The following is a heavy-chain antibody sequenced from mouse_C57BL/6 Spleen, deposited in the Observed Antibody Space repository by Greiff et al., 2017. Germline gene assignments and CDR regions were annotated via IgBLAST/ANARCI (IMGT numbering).Heavy chain of an antibody. V-gene: IGHV1-54*01. CDR3: ARLEGYDGGYYFDY. J-gene: IGHJ2*01. CDR1: GYAFTNYL. Sequence: VQLQQSGAELVRPGTSVKVSCKASGYAFTNYLIEWVKQRPGQGLEWIGVINPGSGGTNYNEKFKGKATLTADKSSSTAYMQLSSLTSEDSAVYFCARLEGYDGGYYFDYWGQGTTLTVSS. D-gene: IGHD2-2*01. CDR2: INPGSGGT.